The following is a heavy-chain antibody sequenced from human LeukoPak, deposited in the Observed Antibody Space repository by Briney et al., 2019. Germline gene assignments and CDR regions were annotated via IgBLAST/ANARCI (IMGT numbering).Heavy chain of an antibody. CDR3: ARTRVTIDAFDI. D-gene: IGHD3-3*01. Sequence: ASVKVSCKASGYTFTGYYMHWVRQAPGQGLEWMGWINPNSGGTNYAQKFQGRVTMTRDTSISTAYMELSRLRSDDTAVYYCARTRVTIDAFDIWGQGTMVTVSS. CDR2: INPNSGGT. V-gene: IGHV1-2*02. CDR1: GYTFTGYY. J-gene: IGHJ3*02.